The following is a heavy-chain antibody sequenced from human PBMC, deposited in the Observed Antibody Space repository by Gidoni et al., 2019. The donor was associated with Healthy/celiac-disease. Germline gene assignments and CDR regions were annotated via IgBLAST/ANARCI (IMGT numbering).Heavy chain of an antibody. CDR2: ISYDGSNK. CDR1: GFTLRSYA. V-gene: IGHV3-30-3*01. Sequence: QVQLVESGGCVVQPGRSLRHSCAASGFTLRSYAMHWVRQAPGKGHEWVAVISYDGSNKYSADSVKGRFTISRDNSKNTLYLQMNSLRAEDTAVYYCARERELQWLVRGEAFDIWGQGTMVTVSS. J-gene: IGHJ3*02. CDR3: ARERELQWLVRGEAFDI. D-gene: IGHD6-19*01.